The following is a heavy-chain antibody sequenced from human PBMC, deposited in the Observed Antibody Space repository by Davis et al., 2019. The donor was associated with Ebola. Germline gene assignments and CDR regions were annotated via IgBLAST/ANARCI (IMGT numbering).Heavy chain of an antibody. Sequence: GGSLRLSCAASGFTFSGSAMHWVRQASGKGLEWVGRIRSKANSYATAYAASVKGRFTISRDDSKNTAYLQMNSLKTEDTAVYYCTITVSPFDYWGQGTLVTVSS. V-gene: IGHV3-73*01. D-gene: IGHD4-17*01. J-gene: IGHJ4*02. CDR1: GFTFSGSA. CDR2: IRSKANSYAT. CDR3: TITVSPFDY.